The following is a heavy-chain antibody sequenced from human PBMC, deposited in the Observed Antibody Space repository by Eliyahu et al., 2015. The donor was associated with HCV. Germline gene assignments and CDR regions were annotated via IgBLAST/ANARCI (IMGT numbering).Heavy chain of an antibody. Sequence: QVQLQESGPGLVKPSETLSLTCTVSGGSINSYYWSWIRQPPGKGLEWIGYIYNSGSXNTNPPLKSRVTISLDTSKNQFSLKLTSVTAADTAVYYCASGGGGIAVAGTGGWFDPWGQGTLVTVSS. J-gene: IGHJ5*02. D-gene: IGHD6-19*01. CDR1: GGSINSYY. V-gene: IGHV4-59*01. CDR3: ASGGGGIAVAGTGGWFDP. CDR2: IYNSGSX.